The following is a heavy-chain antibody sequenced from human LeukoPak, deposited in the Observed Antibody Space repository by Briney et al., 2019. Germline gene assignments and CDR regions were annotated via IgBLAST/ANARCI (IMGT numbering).Heavy chain of an antibody. V-gene: IGHV3-23*01. Sequence: GGSLRLSCSASGFTFSNYAMTWVRQAPGKGLEWVSSINYSGEYTYYADSVEGRFTISRDNSKNTLYLQMNSLRAEDTALYFCARGVGYCSSSRCSPGYYMDVWGQGTTVTVFS. CDR2: INYSGEYT. D-gene: IGHD2-15*01. J-gene: IGHJ6*03. CDR3: ARGVGYCSSSRCSPGYYMDV. CDR1: GFTFSNYA.